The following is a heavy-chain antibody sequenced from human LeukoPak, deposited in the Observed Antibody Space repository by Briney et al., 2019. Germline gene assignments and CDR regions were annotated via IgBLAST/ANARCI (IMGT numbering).Heavy chain of an antibody. CDR2: IYHSGST. V-gene: IGHV4-38-2*02. Sequence: ASETLSLTCTVSGYSISSGYYWGWIRQPPGKGLEWIGSIYHSGSTYYNPSLKSRVTISVDTSKNQFSLKLSSVTAADTAVYYCARGVSSGYDTYYFDYWGQGTLVTVSS. D-gene: IGHD5-12*01. CDR1: GYSISSGYY. J-gene: IGHJ4*02. CDR3: ARGVSSGYDTYYFDY.